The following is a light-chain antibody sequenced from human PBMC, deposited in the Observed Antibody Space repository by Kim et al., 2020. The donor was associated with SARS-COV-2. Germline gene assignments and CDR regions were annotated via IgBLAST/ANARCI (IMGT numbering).Light chain of an antibody. Sequence: QSVLTQPPSASGTPGQRVTISCSGSDSNIGSNTVNWYQQLPGTAPKLLIYSDTQRPSGVPDRCSGSKSGTSASLAISGLQSEHEADYYCAAWDDSLNGWVFGGGTKLTVL. CDR3: AAWDDSLNGWV. CDR1: DSNIGSNT. V-gene: IGLV1-44*01. CDR2: SDT. J-gene: IGLJ3*02.